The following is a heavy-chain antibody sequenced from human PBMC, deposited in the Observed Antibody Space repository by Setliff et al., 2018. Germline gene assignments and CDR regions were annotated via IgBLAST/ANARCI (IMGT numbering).Heavy chain of an antibody. J-gene: IGHJ4*02. CDR3: AKDISRTGYYYFDY. D-gene: IGHD3-9*01. Sequence: TGGSLRLSCVASGFTFSNYAINWVRQAPGQGLEWVSGISGGGINTDYADSVKGRFTISRDNAKDTLYLQMNSLRAEDTAVYYCAKDISRTGYYYFDYWGRGTLVTVS. CDR1: GFTFSNYA. V-gene: IGHV3-23*01. CDR2: ISGGGINT.